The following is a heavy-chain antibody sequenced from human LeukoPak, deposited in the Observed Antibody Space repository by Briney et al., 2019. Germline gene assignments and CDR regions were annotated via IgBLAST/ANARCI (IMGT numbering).Heavy chain of an antibody. CDR2: INQRGST. V-gene: IGHV4-34*01. D-gene: IGHD6-19*01. Sequence: SETPSLTCAVFGGSFSGYYWTWIRQPPGKGLEWIGEINQRGSTNCNPSLKSRVTISVDTSKNQFSLKLTSVTVADTAVYYCARGSGFDDDDSGWVFNWFDPWGQGTLVTVSS. J-gene: IGHJ5*02. CDR1: GGSFSGYY. CDR3: ARGSGFDDDDSGWVFNWFDP.